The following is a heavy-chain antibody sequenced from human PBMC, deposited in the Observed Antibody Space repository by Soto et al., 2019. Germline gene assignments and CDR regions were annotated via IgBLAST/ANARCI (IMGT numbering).Heavy chain of an antibody. CDR1: GFTFSSYE. CDR2: ISSSGSTI. V-gene: IGHV3-48*03. CDR3: ARGELRAWYFDL. J-gene: IGHJ2*01. D-gene: IGHD1-26*01. Sequence: PGGSLRLSCAASGFTFSSYEMNWVRQAPGKGLEWVSYISSSGSTIYYADSVKGRFTISRDNAKNSLDLQMNSLRAEDTAVYYCARGELRAWYFDLWGRGTLVTVSS.